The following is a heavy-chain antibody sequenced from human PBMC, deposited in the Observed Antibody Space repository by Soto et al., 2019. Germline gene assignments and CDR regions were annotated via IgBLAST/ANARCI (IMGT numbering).Heavy chain of an antibody. CDR3: ARHIGVTGTRGFDY. J-gene: IGHJ4*02. CDR2: VVHWGTT. CDR1: GASSNDNNW. Sequence: QVQLQQSGPGLVKPSETLSLTCAVSGASSNDNNWWSWVRQTPGKGLEWIGEVVHWGTTNYNPSRRSRVTISMDKPNNQISLTLSSVTAADSALYYCARHIGVTGTRGFDYWGQGTLVTVSS. D-gene: IGHD6-19*01. V-gene: IGHV4-4*02.